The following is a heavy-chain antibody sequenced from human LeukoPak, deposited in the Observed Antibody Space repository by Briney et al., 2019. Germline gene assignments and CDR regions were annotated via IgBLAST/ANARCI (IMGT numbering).Heavy chain of an antibody. J-gene: IGHJ4*02. CDR3: ARKSWFGLAYFDY. D-gene: IGHD3-10*01. CDR2: ISGGAVST. Sequence: GGSLRLSCAASGFSFSSYGMSWVRQAPGKGLEWVSGISGGAVSTNYADSVKGRFTISRDNSKTTLYLQMNSLRAEDTAVYYCARKSWFGLAYFDYWGQGTLVTVSS. V-gene: IGHV3-23*01. CDR1: GFSFSSYG.